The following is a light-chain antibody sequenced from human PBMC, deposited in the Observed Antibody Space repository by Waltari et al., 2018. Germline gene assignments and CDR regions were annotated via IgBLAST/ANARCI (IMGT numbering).Light chain of an antibody. V-gene: IGKV3-20*01. CDR1: HSISSIY. CDR2: GSS. Sequence: IVLTQSPGTLSLSPGERATLSCRASHSISSIYLAWYQQKPGQAPRLLIYGSSSRATGIPDRFSGSGSGTDFTLTISRLEPEDFAVYYCQRYGDSPKYTFGQGTKLEIK. CDR3: QRYGDSPKYT. J-gene: IGKJ2*01.